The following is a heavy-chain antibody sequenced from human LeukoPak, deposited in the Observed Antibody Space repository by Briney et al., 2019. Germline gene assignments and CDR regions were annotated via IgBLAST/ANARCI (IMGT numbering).Heavy chain of an antibody. Sequence: SETLSLTCTVSGGSISSGSYYWSWIRQPAGNGLEWIGRIYTSGSTNYNPSLKSRVTISVETSKNQFSLKLSSVTAADTAVYYCARVTGYMIEDYFDYWGQGTLVTVSS. J-gene: IGHJ4*02. D-gene: IGHD3-22*01. V-gene: IGHV4-61*02. CDR3: ARVTGYMIEDYFDY. CDR1: GGSISSGSYY. CDR2: IYTSGST.